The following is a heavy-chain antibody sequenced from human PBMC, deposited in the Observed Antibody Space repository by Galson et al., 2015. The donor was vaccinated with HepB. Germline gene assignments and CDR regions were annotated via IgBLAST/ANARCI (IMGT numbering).Heavy chain of an antibody. V-gene: IGHV3-21*01. CDR1: GFTFSSYS. Sequence: SLRLSCAASGFTFSSYSMNWVRQAPGKGLEWVSSISSSSSYIYYADSVKGRFTISRDNAKNSLYLQMNSLRAEDTAVYYCAREGKDCSGGSCYSPYYYGMDVWGQGTTVTVSS. CDR3: AREGKDCSGGSCYSPYYYGMDV. D-gene: IGHD2-15*01. CDR2: ISSSSSYI. J-gene: IGHJ6*02.